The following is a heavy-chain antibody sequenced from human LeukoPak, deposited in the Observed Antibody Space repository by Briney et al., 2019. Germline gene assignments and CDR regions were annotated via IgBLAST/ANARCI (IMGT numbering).Heavy chain of an antibody. V-gene: IGHV1-69*05. Sequence: SVKVSCKTSGGTFNNSAISWVRQAPGQGLEWLGGIMPLFGTAGYAQKFQGRVTITKDESTRTVYLELTSLTSDDTAVYYCARDVHGDYGSGWFDPWGQGTLVPVSS. CDR2: IMPLFGTA. J-gene: IGHJ5*02. CDR1: GGTFNNSA. CDR3: ARDVHGDYGSGWFDP. D-gene: IGHD4-17*01.